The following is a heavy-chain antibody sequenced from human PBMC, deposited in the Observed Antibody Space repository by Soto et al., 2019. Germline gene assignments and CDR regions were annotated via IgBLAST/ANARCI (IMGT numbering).Heavy chain of an antibody. CDR3: AKRGAYRPDS. V-gene: IGHV3-23*01. CDR2: ISGSATNT. J-gene: IGHJ4*02. D-gene: IGHD5-18*01. CDR1: GFTFSSYT. Sequence: ELQLLESGGTLVQPGGSLRLSCAGSGFTFSSYTMNWVRQAPGKGLECVSSISGSATNTYYADSVKGRFTVSRDNAKNTMYLQMNSLRVEDTAVYYCAKRGAYRPDSWGQGTRVTVSS.